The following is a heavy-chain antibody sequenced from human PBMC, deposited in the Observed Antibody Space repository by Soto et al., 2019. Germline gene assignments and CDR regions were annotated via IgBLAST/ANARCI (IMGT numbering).Heavy chain of an antibody. D-gene: IGHD2-8*01. CDR3: ARALASPLMSWFDP. Sequence: ASVNVSCKASGYTFTGYYMHWVRQAPGQGLEWMGWINPNSGGTNYAQKFQGRVTMTGDTSISTAYMELSRLRSDDTAVYYCARALASPLMSWFDPWGQGTLVTVSS. V-gene: IGHV1-2*02. CDR2: INPNSGGT. J-gene: IGHJ5*02. CDR1: GYTFTGYY.